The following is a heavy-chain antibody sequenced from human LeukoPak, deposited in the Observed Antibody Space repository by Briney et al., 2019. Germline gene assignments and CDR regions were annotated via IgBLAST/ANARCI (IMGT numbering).Heavy chain of an antibody. V-gene: IGHV3-53*01. CDR1: GFTVSSNY. J-gene: IGHJ4*02. Sequence: GSLRLSCVASGFTVSSNYMSWVRQAPGKGLEWVSVIYSGGSTYYADSVKGRFTISRDNSKNTVYLQMNSLRAEDTAIYYCARDSDYYAFTYWGQGTLVTVSS. D-gene: IGHD1-26*01. CDR2: IYSGGST. CDR3: ARDSDYYAFTY.